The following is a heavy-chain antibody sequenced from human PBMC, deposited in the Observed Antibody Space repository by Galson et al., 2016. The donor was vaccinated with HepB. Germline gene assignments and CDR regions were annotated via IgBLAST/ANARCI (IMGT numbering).Heavy chain of an antibody. CDR1: GFSLTTPGVR. CDR3: THIRGDFDEYFGLHYDMDV. D-gene: IGHD2/OR15-2a*01. V-gene: IGHV2-5*02. CDR2: IYWDDDK. Sequence: PALVKPTQTLMLTCTFSGFSLTTPGVRVGWIRQPPGKALEWLALIYWDDDKRYTPSLKNRLTINKDTSENQVVLRMTNMDPVDTGTYYCTHIRGDFDEYFGLHYDMDVWGQGTTVTVSS. J-gene: IGHJ6*02.